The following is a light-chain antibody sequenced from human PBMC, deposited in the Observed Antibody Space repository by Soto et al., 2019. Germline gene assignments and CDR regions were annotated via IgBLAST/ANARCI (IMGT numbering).Light chain of an antibody. Sequence: EIVLTQSPATLSLSPGERATLSCRASQSVSTYLAWYQQKPGQSPRLLVYDVSFRATGIPARFSGSGSGTDFTLTISSLEPEDFAVYYCQQRNKWPPIFTFGPGTKVDF. J-gene: IGKJ3*01. CDR1: QSVSTY. CDR2: DVS. V-gene: IGKV3-11*01. CDR3: QQRNKWPPIFT.